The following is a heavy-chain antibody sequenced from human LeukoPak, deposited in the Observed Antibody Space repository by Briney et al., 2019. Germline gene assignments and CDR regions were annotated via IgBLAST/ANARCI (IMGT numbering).Heavy chain of an antibody. Sequence: APVKDSCKASGGTFSSYAISWVRQAPGQGLEWMGGIIPIFGTANYAQKFQGRVTITADKSTSTAYMELSSLRSEDTAVYYCAIDYYDSSGYYWDAFDIWGQGTMVTVSS. CDR2: IIPIFGTA. CDR3: AIDYYDSSGYYWDAFDI. CDR1: GGTFSSYA. J-gene: IGHJ3*02. V-gene: IGHV1-69*06. D-gene: IGHD3-22*01.